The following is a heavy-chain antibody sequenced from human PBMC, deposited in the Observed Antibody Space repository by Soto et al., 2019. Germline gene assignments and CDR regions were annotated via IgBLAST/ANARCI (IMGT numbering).Heavy chain of an antibody. CDR1: GYTFTSYA. CDR3: ASGSGYYYWADY. CDR2: INAGNGNT. J-gene: IGHJ4*02. V-gene: IGHV1-3*05. Sequence: QVQLVQSGAEEKKPGASVKVSCKASGYTFTSYAMHWVRQAPGQRLEWMGWINAGNGNTKYSQKFQGRVTITRDTSASTAYMELSSLRSEDTAVYYGASGSGYYYWADYWRQGTLVTVSS. D-gene: IGHD3-22*01.